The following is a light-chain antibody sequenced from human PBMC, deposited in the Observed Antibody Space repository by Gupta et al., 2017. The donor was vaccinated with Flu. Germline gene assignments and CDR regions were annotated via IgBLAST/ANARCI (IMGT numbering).Light chain of an antibody. CDR1: QSVRNN. CDR3: HQYNNWPPWT. J-gene: IGKJ1*01. Sequence: EIVMTQSPATLSVSPGERATLSCRASQSVRNNLAWYQQKPGQAPRLLIYGASARASGIPARFSGSGSGTEFTLTISSLQPEDFAVYYCHQYNNWPPWTFGQGTKVDIK. CDR2: GAS. V-gene: IGKV3-15*01.